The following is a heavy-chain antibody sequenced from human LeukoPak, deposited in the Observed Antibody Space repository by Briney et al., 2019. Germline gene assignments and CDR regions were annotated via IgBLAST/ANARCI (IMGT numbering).Heavy chain of an antibody. D-gene: IGHD2-2*01. J-gene: IGHJ4*02. CDR3: ARGGIGYCSTTRCSFDF. V-gene: IGHV6-1*01. CDR2: TYYRSKWSN. Sequence: SQTLSLTCAISGDSVSSDSAARNWIRQSPSRGLEWLGSTYYRSKWSNDYAVSVKSRITISPDTSKNQFSLQLKSVTPEDTAVYYCARGGIGYCSTTRCSFDFWGQGTLVTVSS. CDR1: GDSVSSDSAA.